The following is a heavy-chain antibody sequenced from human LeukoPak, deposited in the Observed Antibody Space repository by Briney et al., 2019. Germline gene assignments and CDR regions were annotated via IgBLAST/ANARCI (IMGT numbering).Heavy chain of an antibody. D-gene: IGHD3-10*01. CDR2: MNPINGNT. CDR1: GFTLTNYD. CDR3: VRDGEGVAISVNYWFDP. V-gene: IGHV1-8*01. J-gene: IGHJ5*02. Sequence: ASVKVSCKASGFTLTNYDINWVRQAPGQGLEWMGWMNPINGNTGYARKFQGRVTMTRDTSVSTAYMELRSLTSEDTAIYYCVRDGEGVAISVNYWFDPWGQGTLVTVSS.